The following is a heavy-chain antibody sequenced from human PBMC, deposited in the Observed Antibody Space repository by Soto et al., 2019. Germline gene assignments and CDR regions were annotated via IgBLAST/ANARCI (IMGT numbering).Heavy chain of an antibody. D-gene: IGHD1-26*01. Sequence: VQLVQSGAEVKKPGASVKVSCKASGYTFSRSGISWVRQAPGQGLEWMGWISTYNGDTNYAQKVQGRVTMTTDTSTSRAFMDLMSLRSDDTAVYYCARSGSVPYYYYGLDVWGQGTTVTVSS. V-gene: IGHV1-18*01. J-gene: IGHJ6*02. CDR3: ARSGSVPYYYYGLDV. CDR1: GYTFSRSG. CDR2: ISTYNGDT.